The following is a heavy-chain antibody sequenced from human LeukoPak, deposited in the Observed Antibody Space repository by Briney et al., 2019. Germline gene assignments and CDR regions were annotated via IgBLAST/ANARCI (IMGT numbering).Heavy chain of an antibody. CDR2: ISGSGGST. CDR3: AKAAQYYGSGSSLPY. Sequence: GGSLRLSCAASGFTFSSYAMSWVRQAPGKGLEWVSAISGSGGSTYYADSVKGRFIISRDNSKNTLYLQMNSLRAEDTAVYYCAKAAQYYGSGSSLPYWGQGTLVTVSS. J-gene: IGHJ4*02. CDR1: GFTFSSYA. D-gene: IGHD3-10*01. V-gene: IGHV3-23*01.